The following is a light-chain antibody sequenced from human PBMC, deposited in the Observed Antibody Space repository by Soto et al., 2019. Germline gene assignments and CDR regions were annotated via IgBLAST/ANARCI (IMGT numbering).Light chain of an antibody. CDR2: AAS. V-gene: IGKV1-39*01. J-gene: IGKJ5*01. CDR1: QSISSY. CDR3: QQYYSYPLT. Sequence: DIQMTQSPSSLSASVGDRVTITCRASQSISSYLNWYQQKPGKAPKLLIYAASTLQSGVPSRFSGSGSGTDFTLTISYLQSEDFATYYCQQYYSYPLTFGQGTRLEI.